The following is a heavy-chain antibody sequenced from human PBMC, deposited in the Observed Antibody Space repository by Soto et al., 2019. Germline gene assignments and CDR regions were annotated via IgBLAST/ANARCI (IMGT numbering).Heavy chain of an antibody. V-gene: IGHV3-49*04. D-gene: IGHD6-13*01. CDR1: GFTFGDYA. Sequence: GGSLRLSCAASGFTFGDYALSWVRQPPGKGLEWVGFIRGKAHGGTTEYATSVQGRFTLSRDDSRAIAYLQMTSLGTEDTAVYYCSLAELYSSLDYWGPGTLVTVSS. CDR2: IRGKAHGGTT. J-gene: IGHJ4*02. CDR3: SLAELYSSLDY.